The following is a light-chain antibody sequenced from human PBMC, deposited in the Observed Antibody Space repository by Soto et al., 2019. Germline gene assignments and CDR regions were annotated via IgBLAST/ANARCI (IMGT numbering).Light chain of an antibody. CDR2: EVT. J-gene: IGLJ2*01. V-gene: IGLV2-14*01. CDR1: RRDVGGYNY. Sequence: QSALTQPASVSGSPGQSITISCTGTRRDVGGYNYVSWYQHHPGKAPKLLIYEVTNRPAEVSNRFSGSKSGITASLTISGLQSEDEADYYCSSYTSGSTVIFGGGTKLTVL. CDR3: SSYTSGSTVI.